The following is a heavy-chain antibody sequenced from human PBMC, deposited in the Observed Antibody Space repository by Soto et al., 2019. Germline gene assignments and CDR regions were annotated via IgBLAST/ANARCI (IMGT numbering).Heavy chain of an antibody. CDR1: GGSITNSNW. CDR2: IYHAGST. J-gene: IGHJ4*02. CDR3: ARGPPIVGNTTPLDS. Sequence: SETLSLTCTVSGGSITNSNWWSWVRLPPAKGLEWNGDIYHAGSTKYNPSLERRVTMSVDTSNNQFALTLTSVTAADTAVYFCARGPPIVGNTTPLDSWGQGTLVTSPQ. D-gene: IGHD1-26*01. V-gene: IGHV4-4*02.